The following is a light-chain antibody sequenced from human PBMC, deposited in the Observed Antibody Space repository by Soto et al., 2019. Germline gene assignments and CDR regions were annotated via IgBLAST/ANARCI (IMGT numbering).Light chain of an antibody. CDR2: AAS. CDR3: QQSYSTPRT. Sequence: DIQMTQSPSSLSASVGYRVTITFRSSQSIISNLTWYQRKPGKAPKLLIYAASNLQSGVPSTFSGSASGTDFTLTISSLQPEDFATYYCQQSYSTPRTFGQGTKVDIK. CDR1: QSIISN. J-gene: IGKJ1*01. V-gene: IGKV1-39*01.